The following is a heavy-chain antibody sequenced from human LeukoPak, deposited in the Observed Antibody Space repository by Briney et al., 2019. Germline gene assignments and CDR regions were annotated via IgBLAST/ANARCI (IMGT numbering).Heavy chain of an antibody. CDR2: IKQDGSEK. J-gene: IGHJ4*02. CDR1: GFTFSTYW. V-gene: IGHV3-7*01. CDR3: ARDSAGNDY. Sequence: PGGSLRLSCAASGFTFSTYWMSWVRQAPGKGLEWVANIKQDGSEKYYVDSVKGRFTISRDNAENSLYLQMNSLRAEDTAMYYCARDSAGNDYWGQGTLVTVSS. D-gene: IGHD6-13*01.